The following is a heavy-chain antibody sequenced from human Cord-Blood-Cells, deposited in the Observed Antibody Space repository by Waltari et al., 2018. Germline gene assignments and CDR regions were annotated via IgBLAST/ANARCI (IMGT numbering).Heavy chain of an antibody. J-gene: IGHJ4*02. CDR2: IYPGDSDT. CDR3: ARQVGDYGDYGGYFDY. Sequence: EVQLVQSGAEVNKPGESQTISCQGSGYRRPSFWNGGVRPLTWKGLEWMWIIYPGDSDTRYSPSFQGQVTISADKSISTAYLQWSSLKASDTAMYYCARQVGDYGDYGGYFDYWGQGTLVTVSS. D-gene: IGHD4-17*01. CDR1: GYRRPSFW. V-gene: IGHV5-51*01.